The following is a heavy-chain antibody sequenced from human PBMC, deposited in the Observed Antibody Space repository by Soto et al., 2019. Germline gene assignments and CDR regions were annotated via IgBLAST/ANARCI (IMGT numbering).Heavy chain of an antibody. CDR1: GDSVSSNSAA. D-gene: IGHD2-2*01. J-gene: IGHJ3*02. CDR2: TYYRSKWYN. Sequence: PSQTLSLTCAISGDSVSSNSAAWNWIRQSPSRGLEWLGRTYYRSKWYNDYAVSVKSRITINPDTSKNQFSLQLNSLTPEDTAVYYCARQPPRQLLGSFDIWGQGTMVTVSS. CDR3: ARQPPRQLLGSFDI. V-gene: IGHV6-1*01.